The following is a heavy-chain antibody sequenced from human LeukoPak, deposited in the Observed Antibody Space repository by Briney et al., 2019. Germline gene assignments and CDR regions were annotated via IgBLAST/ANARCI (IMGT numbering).Heavy chain of an antibody. Sequence: GGSPRLSCAASGFTFSSFWMSWVRQAPGKGLEWVANMKQDGSEKYYVDSVKGRFTISRDNAKNSLYLQMNSLRAEDTAVYYCAKIGYCSGTNCYDPFDYWGQGALVTVSS. V-gene: IGHV3-7*01. D-gene: IGHD2-2*01. CDR2: MKQDGSEK. CDR1: GFTFSSFW. CDR3: AKIGYCSGTNCYDPFDY. J-gene: IGHJ4*02.